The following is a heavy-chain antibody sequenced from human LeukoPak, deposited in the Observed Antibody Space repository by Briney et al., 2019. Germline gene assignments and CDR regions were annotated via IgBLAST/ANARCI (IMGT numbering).Heavy chain of an antibody. Sequence: PGGSLRLSCAASRFTFSSYAMHWVRQAPGKGLEWVAVISYDGSNKYYADSVKGRFTISRDNSKNTLYLQMNSLRAEDTAVYYCARGDSSSWFKIDYWGQGTLVTVSS. D-gene: IGHD6-13*01. CDR3: ARGDSSSWFKIDY. CDR2: ISYDGSNK. J-gene: IGHJ4*02. CDR1: RFTFSSYA. V-gene: IGHV3-30*04.